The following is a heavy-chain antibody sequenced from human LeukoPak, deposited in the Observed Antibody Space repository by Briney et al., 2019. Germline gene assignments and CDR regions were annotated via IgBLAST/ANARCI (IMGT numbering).Heavy chain of an antibody. CDR1: GFTFSSYG. J-gene: IGHJ4*02. CDR3: AVVNYYDSSGPPDY. D-gene: IGHD3-22*01. Sequence: GGSLRLSCAASGFTFSSYGMHWVRQAPGKGLEGVAVISYDGSNKYYADSVKGRFTISRDNSKNTLYLQMNSLRAEDTAVYYCAVVNYYDSSGPPDYWGQGTLVTVSS. V-gene: IGHV3-30*03. CDR2: ISYDGSNK.